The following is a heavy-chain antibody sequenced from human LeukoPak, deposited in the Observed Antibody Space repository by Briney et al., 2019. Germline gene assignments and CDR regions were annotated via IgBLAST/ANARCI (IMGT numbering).Heavy chain of an antibody. CDR3: ARVVDGDYDYYYYGMDV. CDR1: GGSVSSGSYY. D-gene: IGHD4-17*01. Sequence: SETLSLTCTVSGGSVSSGSYYWSWIRQPPGKGLEWIGYIYYSGSTNYNPSLKSRVTISVDTSKNQFSLKLSSVTAADTAVYYCARVVDGDYDYYYYGMDVWGRGTTVTVSS. CDR2: IYYSGST. V-gene: IGHV4-61*01. J-gene: IGHJ6*02.